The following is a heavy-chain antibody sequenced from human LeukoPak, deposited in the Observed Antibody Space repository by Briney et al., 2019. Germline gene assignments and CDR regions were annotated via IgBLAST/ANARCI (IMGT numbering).Heavy chain of an antibody. V-gene: IGHV3-23*01. CDR1: GLTVSISS. J-gene: IGHJ4*02. CDR3: AKDLGSAFGWSPFDS. CDR2: ISGSGVSL. D-gene: IGHD6-19*01. Sequence: GGSLSLLCGASGLTVSISSMGCVRQAPGKGLEWISAISGSGVSLYYADSVKGRFSIYRDNSKNTLYIQMDSVRAEHLAIAYCAKDLGSAFGWSPFDSWGQRTPVTVSS.